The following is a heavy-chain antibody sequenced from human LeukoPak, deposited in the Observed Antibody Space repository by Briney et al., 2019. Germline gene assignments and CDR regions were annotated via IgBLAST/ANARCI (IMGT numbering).Heavy chain of an antibody. CDR1: GFTVSSNY. V-gene: IGHV3-53*01. Sequence: TGGSLRLSCAASGFTVSSNYMSWVRQAPGKGLEWVSVIYSGGSTHYADSVKGRFTISRDNSKNTLYLQMNSLRAEDTAIYYCATYRQVLLPFESWGQGTLVTVSS. D-gene: IGHD2-8*02. CDR3: ATYRQVLLPFES. CDR2: IYSGGST. J-gene: IGHJ4*02.